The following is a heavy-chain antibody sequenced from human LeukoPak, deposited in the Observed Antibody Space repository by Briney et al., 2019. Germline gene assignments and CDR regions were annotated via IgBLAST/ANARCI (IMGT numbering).Heavy chain of an antibody. Sequence: SETLSLTCTVSGGSISSSSYYWGWIRQPPGKGLEWIGEINHSGSTNYNPSLKSRVTISVDTSKNQFSLKLSSVTAADTAVYYCARGYPPYYYMDVWGKGTTVTVSS. V-gene: IGHV4-39*07. J-gene: IGHJ6*03. D-gene: IGHD5-18*01. CDR3: ARGYPPYYYMDV. CDR1: GGSISSSSYY. CDR2: INHSGST.